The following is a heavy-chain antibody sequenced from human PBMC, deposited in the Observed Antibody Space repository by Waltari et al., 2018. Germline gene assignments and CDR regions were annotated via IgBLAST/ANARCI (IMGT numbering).Heavy chain of an antibody. CDR1: GYTLTGHY. Sequence: QVPLVQSGAEVKKPGASVKVSCTASGYTLTGHYMPWVRRAPGQGLEWMGWINPNSGGTNYAQKFQGWVTMTRDTSISTAYMELSRLRSDDTAVYYCARGFWGSGGRVDYWGQGTLVTVSS. J-gene: IGHJ4*02. D-gene: IGHD3-16*01. CDR3: ARGFWGSGGRVDY. CDR2: INPNSGGT. V-gene: IGHV1-2*04.